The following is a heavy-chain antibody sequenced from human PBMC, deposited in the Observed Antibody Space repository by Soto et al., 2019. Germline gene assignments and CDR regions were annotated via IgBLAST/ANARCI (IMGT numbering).Heavy chain of an antibody. CDR3: ARLGRDYYDSSGYYYVLDY. J-gene: IGHJ4*02. CDR2: IYYSGST. Sequence: SETLSLTCTVSGGSISXXSYXXGWXRQPPXKRLEWIGSIYYSGSTYYNPSLKSRVTISVDTSKNQFSLKLSSVTAADTAVYYCARLGRDYYDSSGYYYVLDYWGQGTLVTVSS. V-gene: IGHV4-39*01. D-gene: IGHD3-22*01. CDR1: GGSISXXSYX.